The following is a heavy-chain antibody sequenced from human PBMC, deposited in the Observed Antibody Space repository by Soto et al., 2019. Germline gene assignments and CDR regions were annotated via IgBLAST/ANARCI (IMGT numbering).Heavy chain of an antibody. CDR2: IYYSGST. V-gene: IGHV4-31*03. D-gene: IGHD2-15*01. Sequence: SETLSLTCTVSGGSISSGGYYWSWIRQHPGKGLEWIGYIYYSGSTYYNPSLKSRVTISVDTSKNQFSLKLSSVTAADTAVYYCARDDRYCSGGSCYNDAFDIWGQGTMVTVSS. CDR1: GGSISSGGYY. J-gene: IGHJ3*02. CDR3: ARDDRYCSGGSCYNDAFDI.